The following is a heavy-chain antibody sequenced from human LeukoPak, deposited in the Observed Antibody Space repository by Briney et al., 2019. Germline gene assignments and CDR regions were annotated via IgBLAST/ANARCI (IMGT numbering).Heavy chain of an antibody. CDR1: GFTFSSYW. CDR3: ARLVAAQYYFDY. V-gene: IGHV3-74*01. Sequence: GGSLRLSCAASGFTFSSYWMHWVRQAPGKGLVWVSRINSDGSSTSYADSVKGRFTISRDNSKNTPYLQMNSLRAEDTAVYYCARLVAAQYYFDYWGQGTLVTVSS. D-gene: IGHD2-15*01. CDR2: INSDGSST. J-gene: IGHJ4*02.